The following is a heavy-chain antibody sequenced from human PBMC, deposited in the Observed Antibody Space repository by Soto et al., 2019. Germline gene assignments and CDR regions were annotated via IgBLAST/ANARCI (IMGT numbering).Heavy chain of an antibody. CDR1: GGTFSSYT. D-gene: IGHD4-17*01. CDR2: IIPILGIA. CDR3: ASIQRLSMTTVTPHFDY. Sequence: QVQLVQSGAEVKKPGSSVKVSCKASGGTFSSYTISWVRQAPGQGLEWMGRIIPILGIANYAQKFQGRVTITADKSTSTAYMQLSSLRSEDTAMYYCASIQRLSMTTVTPHFDYWGQGTLVTVSS. V-gene: IGHV1-69*02. J-gene: IGHJ4*02.